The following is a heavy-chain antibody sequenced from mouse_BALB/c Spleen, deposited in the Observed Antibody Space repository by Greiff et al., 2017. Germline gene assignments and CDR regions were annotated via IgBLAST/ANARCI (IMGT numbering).Heavy chain of an antibody. J-gene: IGHJ1*01. D-gene: IGHD6-1*01. Sequence: DVKLQESGPGLVKPSQSLSLTCSVTGYSITSGYYWNWIRQFPGNKLEWMGYISYDGSNNYNPSLKNRISITRDTSKNQFFLKLNSVTTEDTATYYCARGGQYWYFDVWGAGTTVTVSS. CDR2: ISYDGSN. CDR3: ARGGQYWYFDV. V-gene: IGHV3-6*02. CDR1: GYSITSGYY.